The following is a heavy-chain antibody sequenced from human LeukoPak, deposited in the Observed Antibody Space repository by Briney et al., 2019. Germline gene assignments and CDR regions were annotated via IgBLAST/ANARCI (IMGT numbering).Heavy chain of an antibody. CDR2: IKQDGSEK. CDR3: ARVGQLVTYYYYYMDV. CDR1: GFTFSSYW. D-gene: IGHD1/OR15-1a*01. V-gene: IGHV3-7*01. Sequence: GGSLRLSCAASGFTFSSYWMSWVRQAPGKGLEWVANIKQDGSEKYYVDSVKGRFTISRDNAKNSLFLRMSRLRTEDTAVYYCARVGQLVTYYYYYMDVWGKGTTVTVSS. J-gene: IGHJ6*03.